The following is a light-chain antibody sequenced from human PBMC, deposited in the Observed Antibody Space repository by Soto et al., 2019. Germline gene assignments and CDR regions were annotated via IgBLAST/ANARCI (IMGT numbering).Light chain of an antibody. Sequence: SGLAHPRSVSGSPGRSVTISCTGTSSDVGYYNYVSWYQRHPGKAPKLMIYDVFKRPSGVPDRFSGSKSGNTASLTISGLQAEDEGDYYCCSYAGSYNLYLFGTGTKVTAL. CDR3: CSYAGSYNLYL. CDR2: DVF. CDR1: SSDVGYYNY. V-gene: IGLV2-11*01. J-gene: IGLJ1*01.